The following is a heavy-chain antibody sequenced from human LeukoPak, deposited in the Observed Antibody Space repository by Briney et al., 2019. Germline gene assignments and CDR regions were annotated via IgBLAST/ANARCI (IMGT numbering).Heavy chain of an antibody. D-gene: IGHD3-10*01. CDR3: ARGRITMVRGIGYFQH. Sequence: SETLSLTCTVSGASISSSYWSWIRQPAGKRLEWIGRIYTSGSTNYNPSLKSRVTMSVDTSKNQFSLKLSSVTAADTAVYYCARGRITMVRGIGYFQHWGQGTLVTVSS. CDR1: GASISSSY. V-gene: IGHV4-4*07. CDR2: IYTSGST. J-gene: IGHJ1*01.